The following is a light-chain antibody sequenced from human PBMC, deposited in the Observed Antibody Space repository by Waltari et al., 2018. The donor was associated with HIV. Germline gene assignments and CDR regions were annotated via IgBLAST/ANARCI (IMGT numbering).Light chain of an antibody. V-gene: IGKV3-15*01. Sequence: ETVMTQSPATLSVSPGERALLSCRASQSVGTSVAWYQQRPGQAPRLLISAASTRATGVPARFSGPGSGTEFTLTISSLQSEDFVVYYCQQYSDWPPGFTFGQGTKLDIK. CDR2: AAS. CDR3: QQYSDWPPGFT. J-gene: IGKJ2*01. CDR1: QSVGTS.